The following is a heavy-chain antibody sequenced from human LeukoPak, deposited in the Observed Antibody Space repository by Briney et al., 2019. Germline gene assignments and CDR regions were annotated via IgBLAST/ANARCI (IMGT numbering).Heavy chain of an antibody. D-gene: IGHD1/OR15-1a*01. CDR3: ARDLGGGNNGMDY. CDR1: GYTFTGYY. V-gene: IGHV1-2*02. CDR2: INPNSGGT. J-gene: IGHJ4*02. Sequence: GASVKVSCKASGYTFTGYYMHWVRQAPGQGLEWMGWINPNSGGTNYAQKFQGRVTMTRDTSISTAYMELSRLRSDDTAVYYCARDLGGGNNGMDYWGQGTLVTVSS.